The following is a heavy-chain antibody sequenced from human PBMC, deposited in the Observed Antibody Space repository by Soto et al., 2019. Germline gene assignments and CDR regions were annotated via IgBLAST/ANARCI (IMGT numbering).Heavy chain of an antibody. CDR2: VSTNGAT. V-gene: IGHV4-4*07. Sequence: SETLSLTCTVSDDFISSYYWNWIRQPAGKGLEWIGRVSTNGATNYNPSLESRVTMSVDTSKNQFSLKLTSATAADTAVYFCARADYEILTGSYAMDVWGQGTTVTVSS. CDR1: DDFISSYY. J-gene: IGHJ6*02. D-gene: IGHD3-9*01. CDR3: ARADYEILTGSYAMDV.